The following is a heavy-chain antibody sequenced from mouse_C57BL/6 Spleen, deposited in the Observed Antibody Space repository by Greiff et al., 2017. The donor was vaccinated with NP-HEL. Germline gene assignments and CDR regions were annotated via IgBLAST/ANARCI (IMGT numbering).Heavy chain of an antibody. V-gene: IGHV1-18*01. J-gene: IGHJ3*01. CDR1: GYTFTDYN. CDR2: INPNNGGT. D-gene: IGHD4-1*01. CDR3: ARVNWDRCAY. Sequence: EVQLQQSGPELVKPGASVKIPCKASGYTFTDYNMDWVKQSHGESLEWIGDINPNNGGTIYNQKFKGKAKLTVDKSSSTAYMELRSLTSEDTAVYYCARVNWDRCAYWGQGTLVTVSA.